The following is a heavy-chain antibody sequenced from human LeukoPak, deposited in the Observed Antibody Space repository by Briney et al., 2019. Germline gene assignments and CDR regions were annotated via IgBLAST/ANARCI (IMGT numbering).Heavy chain of an antibody. CDR1: GFTFSDYW. J-gene: IGHJ5*02. Sequence: GGSLRLSCAASGFTFSDYWVSWARQAPGKGLEWVATINRDGGEKYYVDSVKGRFTISRDNSKNSLYLQLSSLRAADTAMYYCARGGMTSAGITIGSCDPWGQGTLVTVSS. V-gene: IGHV3-7*01. D-gene: IGHD1-14*01. CDR2: INRDGGEK. CDR3: ARGGMTSAGITIGSCDP.